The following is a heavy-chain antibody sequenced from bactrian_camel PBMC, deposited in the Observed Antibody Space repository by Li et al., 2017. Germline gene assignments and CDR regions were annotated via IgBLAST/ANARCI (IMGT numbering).Heavy chain of an antibody. D-gene: IGHD3*01. J-gene: IGHJ6*01. CDR3: AADVVPSQEHAWVLGENGF. V-gene: IGHV3S6*01. Sequence: VQLVESGGGSVQAGGSLRLACTASGYTRFGHSMAWFRQRPGKEREGVAVIDDDGSRTYYAASVKGRFTISQDNAKKTVHLQMNSLKPEDTAMYYCAADVVPSQEHAWVLGENGFWGQGTQVTVSS. CDR2: IDDDGSRT. CDR1: GYTRFGHS.